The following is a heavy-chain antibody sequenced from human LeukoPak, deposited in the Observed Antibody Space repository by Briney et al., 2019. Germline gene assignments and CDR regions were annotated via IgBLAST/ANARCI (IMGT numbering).Heavy chain of an antibody. CDR2: INHSGST. D-gene: IGHD4-17*01. CDR3: AMTTVTTHAFDI. CDR1: GGSFSGYY. V-gene: IGHV4-34*01. Sequence: SSETLSLTCAVYGGSFSGYYWSWIRQPPGKGLEWIGEINHSGSTNYNPSLKSRVTISVDTSKNQSSLKLSSVTAADTAVYYCAMTTVTTHAFDIWGQGTMVTLSS. J-gene: IGHJ3*02.